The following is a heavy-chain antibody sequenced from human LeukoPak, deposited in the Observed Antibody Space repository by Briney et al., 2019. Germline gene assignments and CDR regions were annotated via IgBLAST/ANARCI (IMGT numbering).Heavy chain of an antibody. J-gene: IGHJ4*02. CDR3: ARAEFYSDGSYYSRYYFDF. D-gene: IGHD3-22*01. CDR1: GGSISSGGYY. Sequence: SETLSLTCTVSGGSISSGGYYWSWIRQHPGKGLEWIGSIYRSGSTYDNPSLKSRVSISIDTSNNQFSLQLSSVTAADTAVYYCARAEFYSDGSYYSRYYFDFWGQGTLVTVSS. V-gene: IGHV4-39*07. CDR2: IYRSGST.